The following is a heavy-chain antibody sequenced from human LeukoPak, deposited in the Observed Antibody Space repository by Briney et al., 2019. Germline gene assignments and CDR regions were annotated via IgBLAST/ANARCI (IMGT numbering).Heavy chain of an antibody. CDR3: ARKGDDSSGYYYGS. Sequence: ASVKVSCKASGGTFSSYAISWVRQAPGQGLEWMGGIIPIFGTANYAQKFQGRVTITADESTSTAYMELSSLRSDDTAVYYCARKGDDSSGYYYGSWGQGTLVTVSS. D-gene: IGHD3-22*01. J-gene: IGHJ4*02. CDR2: IIPIFGTA. V-gene: IGHV1-69*13. CDR1: GGTFSSYA.